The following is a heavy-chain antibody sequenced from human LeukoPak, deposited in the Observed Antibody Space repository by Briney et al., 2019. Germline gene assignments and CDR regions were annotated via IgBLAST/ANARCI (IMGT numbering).Heavy chain of an antibody. CDR2: TGTAGHT. J-gene: IGHJ6*02. D-gene: IGHD5-12*01. CDR1: GFTFSGYD. V-gene: IGHV3-13*01. Sequence: PGGSLRLSCAASGFTFSGYDMHWVRQPTGKGLEWVSATGTAGHTYYSDSVKGRFTISRANAKNSLYLQMSSLTAGDTAVYYCARVSWLQFPGGMDVWGQGTAVTVSS. CDR3: ARVSWLQFPGGMDV.